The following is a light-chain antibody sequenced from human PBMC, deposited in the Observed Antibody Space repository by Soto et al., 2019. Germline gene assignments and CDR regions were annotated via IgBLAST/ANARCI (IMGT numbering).Light chain of an antibody. V-gene: IGLV1-51*01. CDR1: SSNIGSNY. CDR2: DNN. Sequence: QSVLTQPPSVSAAPGQKVTISCSGSSSNIGSNYVSWYQQLPGTAPKLLICDNNKRPSGIPDRFSGSKSGTSATLGITGLQTGDEADYHCGTWDSSLSAGVFGGGTKLTVL. J-gene: IGLJ3*02. CDR3: GTWDSSLSAGV.